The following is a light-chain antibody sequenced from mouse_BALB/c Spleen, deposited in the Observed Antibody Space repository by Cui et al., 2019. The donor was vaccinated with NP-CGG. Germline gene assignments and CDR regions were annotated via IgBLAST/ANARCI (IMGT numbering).Light chain of an antibody. J-gene: IGLJ1*01. Sequence: QAVVTQESALTTSPVETVTLTCRSSTRAVTTSNYANWVQEKPNHLFTGLIGGTNNRVPGVPARFSGSLIGDKAALTITGAQTEDESIYFCALWYSNHWVFGGGTKLTVL. CDR1: TRAVTTSNY. V-gene: IGLV1*01. CDR3: ALWYSNHWV. CDR2: GTN.